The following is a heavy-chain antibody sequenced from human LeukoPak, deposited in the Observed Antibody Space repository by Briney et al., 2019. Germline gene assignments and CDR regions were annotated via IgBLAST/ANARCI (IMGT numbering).Heavy chain of an antibody. Sequence: SETLSLTCSVSGGSTGSGVYHWSWLRQHPGKGLEWIGCISYSGSTYYNPSLKSRVTISVDTSKNQFSLKLSSVTAADTAVYYCARESYSDSGSSSFDYWGQGTLVTVSS. CDR3: ARESYSDSGSSSFDY. D-gene: IGHD3-10*01. J-gene: IGHJ4*02. CDR2: ISYSGST. CDR1: GGSTGSGVYH. V-gene: IGHV4-31*03.